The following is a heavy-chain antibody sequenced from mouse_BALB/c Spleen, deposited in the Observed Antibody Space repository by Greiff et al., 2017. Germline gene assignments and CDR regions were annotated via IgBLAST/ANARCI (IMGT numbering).Heavy chain of an antibody. CDR3: ARGIIYYGNSYYAMDY. CDR1: GYSITSDYA. CDR2: ISYSGST. J-gene: IGHJ4*01. Sequence: EVKLVESGPGLVKPSQSLSLTCTVTGYSITSDYAWNWIRQFPGNKLEWMGYISYSGSTSYNPSLKSRISITRDTSKNQFFLQLNSVTTEDTATYYCARGIIYYGNSYYAMDYWGQGTSVTVSS. V-gene: IGHV3-2*02. D-gene: IGHD2-1*01.